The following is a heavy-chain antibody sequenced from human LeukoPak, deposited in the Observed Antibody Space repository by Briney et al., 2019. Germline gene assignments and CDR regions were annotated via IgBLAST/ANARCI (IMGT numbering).Heavy chain of an antibody. CDR3: ARSYDFWSGYLFYMDV. D-gene: IGHD3-3*01. CDR1: GYTFTSYG. Sequence: ASMKVSCKASGYTFTSYGISWVRQAPGQGLEWMGWISAYNGNTNYAQKLQGRVTMTTDTSTSTAYMELRSLRSDDTAVYYCARSYDFWSGYLFYMDVWGKGTTVTVSS. V-gene: IGHV1-18*01. CDR2: ISAYNGNT. J-gene: IGHJ6*03.